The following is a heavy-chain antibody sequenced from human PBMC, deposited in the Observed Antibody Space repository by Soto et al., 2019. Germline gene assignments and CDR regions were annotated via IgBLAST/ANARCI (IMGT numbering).Heavy chain of an antibody. CDR1: GYTFTGYH. Sequence: VKVSCKASGYTFTGYHMHWVRQAPLQGLEWMGWINPNSGGPNYAQKLQGRVTMTTDKSASTAYMELRSLRPDDTAVYYCARLGYCSSTRCSYYYYYGMDVWGQGSTVTVSS. J-gene: IGHJ6*02. V-gene: IGHV1-2*02. D-gene: IGHD2-2*01. CDR2: INPNSGGP. CDR3: ARLGYCSSTRCSYYYYYGMDV.